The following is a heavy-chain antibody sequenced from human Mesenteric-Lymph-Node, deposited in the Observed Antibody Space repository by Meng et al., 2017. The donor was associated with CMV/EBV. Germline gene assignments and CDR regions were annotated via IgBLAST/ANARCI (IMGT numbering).Heavy chain of an antibody. V-gene: IGHV3-72*01. CDR2: TRNKANSYTT. CDR1: GFTVSSDY. Sequence: GESLKISCAASGFTVSSDYMDWVRQAPGEGLEWVGRTRNKANSYTTEYAASVKGRFTISRDDSKSSLYLEMNSLKTEDTAVYYCARTPDYYYGMDVWGRGTTVTVSS. J-gene: IGHJ6*02. CDR3: ARTPDYYYGMDV.